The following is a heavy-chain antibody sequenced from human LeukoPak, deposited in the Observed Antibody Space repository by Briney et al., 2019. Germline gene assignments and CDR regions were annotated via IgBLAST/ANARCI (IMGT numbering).Heavy chain of an antibody. CDR1: GGSISSGGYY. CDR2: IYYSGST. V-gene: IGHV4-31*03. Sequence: PSETLSLTCTVSGGSISSGGYYWSWIRQHPGKGLEWIGYIYYSGSTYYNPSLKSRVTISVDTSKNQLSLKLSSVTAADTAVYYCAGTILPDYYDSSGYSSSFDYWGQGTLVTVSS. J-gene: IGHJ4*02. CDR3: AGTILPDYYDSSGYSSSFDY. D-gene: IGHD3-22*01.